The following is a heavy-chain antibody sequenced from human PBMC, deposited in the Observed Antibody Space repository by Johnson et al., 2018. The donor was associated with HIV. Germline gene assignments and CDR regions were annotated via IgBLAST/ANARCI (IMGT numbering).Heavy chain of an antibody. V-gene: IGHV3-7*01. CDR3: VQGVPNPAGAFDI. J-gene: IGHJ3*02. Sequence: VQLVESGGGVVQPGRSLRLSCAASGFTFSSSAMHWVRQAPGKGLEWVANIKQDGSEKYYVDSVKGRFTISKDNSKNTLYLQMNSLRPEDTAVYYCVQGVPNPAGAFDIWGRGTMVTVSS. CDR2: IKQDGSEK. CDR1: GFTFSSSA. D-gene: IGHD6-19*01.